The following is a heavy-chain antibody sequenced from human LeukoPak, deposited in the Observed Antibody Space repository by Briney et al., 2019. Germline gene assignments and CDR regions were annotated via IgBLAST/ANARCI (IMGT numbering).Heavy chain of an antibody. D-gene: IGHD3-9*01. CDR2: INPNSGGT. CDR1: GYTFTGYY. CDR3: AGDGLRYFDWSSI. J-gene: IGHJ3*02. Sequence: ASVKVSCKASGYTFTGYYMHWVRQAPGQGLEWMGWINPNSGGTNYAQKLQGRVTMTTDTSTSTAYMELRSLRSDDTAVYYCAGDGLRYFDWSSIWGQGTMVTVSS. V-gene: IGHV1-2*02.